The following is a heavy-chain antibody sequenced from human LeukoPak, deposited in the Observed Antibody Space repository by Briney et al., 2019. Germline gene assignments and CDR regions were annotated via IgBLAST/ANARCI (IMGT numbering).Heavy chain of an antibody. CDR3: VRGGGGYSSTRPAYYFDS. CDR2: YWGSSYS. J-gene: IGHJ4*02. CDR1: GFLFNSYS. V-gene: IGHV3-69-1*02. Sequence: PGGSLSLFCGTWGFLFNSYSVIGLRQARGGGVEWVSTYWGSSYSFYADSVKGRFTISKDNDENSVFLQMDSLRAEDTAVYYCVRGGGGYSSTRPAYYFDSWGQGTLVTVSS. D-gene: IGHD5-18*01.